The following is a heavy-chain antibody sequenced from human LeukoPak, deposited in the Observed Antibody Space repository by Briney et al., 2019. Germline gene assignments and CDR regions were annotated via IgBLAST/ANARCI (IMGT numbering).Heavy chain of an antibody. CDR3: ATDFLDYGDYALDY. D-gene: IGHD4-17*01. V-gene: IGHV1-3*03. J-gene: IGHJ4*02. CDR1: GYTFTSYA. CDR2: INAGNGNT. Sequence: ASVKVSCKASGYTFTSYAMHWVRQAPGQRLEWMGWINAGNGNTKYSQEFQGRVTITRDTSASTAYMELSSLRSEDTAVYYCATDFLDYGDYALDYWGQGTLVTVSS.